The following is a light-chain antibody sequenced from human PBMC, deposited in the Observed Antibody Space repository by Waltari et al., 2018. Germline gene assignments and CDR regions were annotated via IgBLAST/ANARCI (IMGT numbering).Light chain of an antibody. CDR3: QQYNQWPPLT. Sequence: EIVMTQSPATLSVSPGDRATLSCRASQSVSSYLAWYQQKSGQTPRLLIYGASTRAAGVPARFSGSGSGTEFTLTISSLQSEDFAVYYCQQYNQWPPLTFGGVTKVEIK. V-gene: IGKV3-15*01. CDR1: QSVSSY. J-gene: IGKJ4*01. CDR2: GAS.